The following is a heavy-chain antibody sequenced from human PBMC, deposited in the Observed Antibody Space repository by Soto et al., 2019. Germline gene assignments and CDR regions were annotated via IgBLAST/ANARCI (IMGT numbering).Heavy chain of an antibody. J-gene: IGHJ6*02. D-gene: IGHD2-15*01. Sequence: SGPTLVNPTQTLTLTCTVSGFSLSTSGMCVSWILQPPGKALEWLALIDWDDDKYYSTSLKTRLTISKDTSKNQVVLTMTNMDPVDTATYYCARIRAAGYCSGGSCYSPQYYYGMDVWGQGTTVTVSS. CDR1: GFSLSTSGMC. CDR2: IDWDDDK. CDR3: ARIRAAGYCSGGSCYSPQYYYGMDV. V-gene: IGHV2-70*01.